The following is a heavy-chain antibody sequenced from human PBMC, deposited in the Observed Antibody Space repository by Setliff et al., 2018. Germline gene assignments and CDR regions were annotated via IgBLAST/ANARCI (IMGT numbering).Heavy chain of an antibody. J-gene: IGHJ4*02. D-gene: IGHD2-2*01. CDR2: VYYSGTA. CDR1: GGSISTYY. V-gene: IGHV4-59*12. Sequence: SETLSLTCTVSGGSISTYYWSWIRQPPGKGLEFIGYVYYSGTAYYNPSLKSRLYMSVDTSKNQFTLKVISVTAADTAVYYCARLSCSSNSCPFDYWVQGTLVTVSS. CDR3: ARLSCSSNSCPFDY.